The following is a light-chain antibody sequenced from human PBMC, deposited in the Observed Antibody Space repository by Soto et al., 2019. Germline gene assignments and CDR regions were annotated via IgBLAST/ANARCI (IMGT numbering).Light chain of an antibody. CDR2: NNN. J-gene: IGLJ1*01. CDR3: AAWDDSLRGYV. Sequence: QSVLTQSSSPSGTPGHRATISWSRSSSNIGNKYVSWYKQFPGAAPKLLIYNNNQRPAGVPDRFAGAKSATSASLAISGLRSEDEADYYCAAWDDSLRGYVFGTGTKVTV. CDR1: SSNIGNKY. V-gene: IGLV1-47*02.